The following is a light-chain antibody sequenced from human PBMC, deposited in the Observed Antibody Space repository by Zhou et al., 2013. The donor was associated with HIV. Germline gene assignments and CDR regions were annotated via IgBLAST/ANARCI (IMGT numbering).Light chain of an antibody. J-gene: IGKJ3*01. Sequence: EIVLTQSPGTLSLSLGERATFSCRASQSVSSGYLAWYQQKPGQAPRLLIYGASTRATGIPARFSGSGSGTEFTLTISSLQSEDFATYYCQHYYSYPFTFGPGTKVDIK. CDR2: GAS. V-gene: IGKV3-20*01. CDR3: QHYYSYPFT. CDR1: QSVSSGY.